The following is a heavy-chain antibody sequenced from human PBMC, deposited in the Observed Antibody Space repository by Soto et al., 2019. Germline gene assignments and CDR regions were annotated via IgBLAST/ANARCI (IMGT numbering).Heavy chain of an antibody. Sequence: EVQLVESGGGLVKPGGSLTLSCAGSGFAFRSYNMNWVRQPPGNGLEWVASISSGSSNIYYADSVKGRFTISRDNAKDSLYLQMDSLRAEDSAVYYCASATVVAGTFDFWGQGTLLTVSS. D-gene: IGHD2-15*01. CDR2: ISSGSSNI. V-gene: IGHV3-21*01. CDR3: ASATVVAGTFDF. CDR1: GFAFRSYN. J-gene: IGHJ4*02.